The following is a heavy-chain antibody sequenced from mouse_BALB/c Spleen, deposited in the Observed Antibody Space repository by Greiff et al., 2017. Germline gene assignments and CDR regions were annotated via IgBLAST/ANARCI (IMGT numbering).Heavy chain of an antibody. Sequence: DVKLQESGAELVKPGASVKLSCTASGFNIKDTYMHWVKQRPEQGLEWIGRIDPANGNTKYDPKFQGKATITADTSSNTAYLQLSSLTSEDTAVYYCAEDDYDVGFAYWGQGTLVTVSA. CDR1: GFNIKDTY. D-gene: IGHD2-4*01. CDR3: AEDDYDVGFAY. CDR2: IDPANGNT. V-gene: IGHV14-3*02. J-gene: IGHJ3*01.